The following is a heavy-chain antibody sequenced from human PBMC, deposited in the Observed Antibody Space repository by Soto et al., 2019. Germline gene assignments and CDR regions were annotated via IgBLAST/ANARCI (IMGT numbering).Heavy chain of an antibody. J-gene: IGHJ6*02. D-gene: IGHD6-13*01. CDR3: ARGGGIAAAGYRYGMDV. CDR1: GGSISSYY. CDR2: IYTSGST. V-gene: IGHV4-4*07. Sequence: QVQLQESGPGLVKPSETLSLTCTVSGGSISSYYWSWIRQPAGKGLEWIGRIYTSGSTNYNPALKSRVTMSVDTSKNQFSLKLSSVTAADTAVYYCARGGGIAAAGYRYGMDVWGQGTTVTVSS.